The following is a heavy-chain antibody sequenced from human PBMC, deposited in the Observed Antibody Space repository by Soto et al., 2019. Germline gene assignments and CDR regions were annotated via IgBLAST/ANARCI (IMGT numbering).Heavy chain of an antibody. J-gene: IGHJ6*02. CDR2: ISSSSSYI. CDR3: ARERTYCRSTSCYGYYGMDV. V-gene: IGHV3-21*01. Sequence: PGGSLRLSCASSVFTFSSYSMNCVRHSPGKWLEWVSSISSSSSYIYYADSVKGRFTISRDNAKNSLYLQMNSLRAEDTAVYYCARERTYCRSTSCYGYYGMDVWGQGTSVTVSS. CDR1: VFTFSSYS. D-gene: IGHD2-2*01.